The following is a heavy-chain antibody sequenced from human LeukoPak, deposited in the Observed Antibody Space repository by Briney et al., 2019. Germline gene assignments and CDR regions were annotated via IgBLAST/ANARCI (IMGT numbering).Heavy chain of an antibody. CDR1: GYTFTGYY. CDR3: AREGAHDYGDYWFDY. J-gene: IGHJ4*02. Sequence: ASVKVSCKASGYTFTGYYMHWVRQAPGQGLEWMGWINPNSGGTNYAQKFQGWVTMTRDTSISTAYMELSRLRSDDTAVYYCAREGAHDYGDYWFDYWGQGTLVTVSS. CDR2: INPNSGGT. D-gene: IGHD4-17*01. V-gene: IGHV1-2*04.